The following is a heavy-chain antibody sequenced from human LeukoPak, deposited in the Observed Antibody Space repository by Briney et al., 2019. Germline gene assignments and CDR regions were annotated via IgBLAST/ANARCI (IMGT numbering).Heavy chain of an antibody. J-gene: IGHJ4*02. CDR2: IDPGDSDT. Sequence: GESLKISCKGSGYSFTSYWIGWVRQMPGKGLEWMGIIDPGDSDTRYSPSFQGQVTISADTSISPAYLQWSSLTASTTAMYYCARRPGSLDYWGQGTLVTVSS. CDR3: ARRPGSLDY. V-gene: IGHV5-51*01. D-gene: IGHD1-14*01. CDR1: GYSFTSYW.